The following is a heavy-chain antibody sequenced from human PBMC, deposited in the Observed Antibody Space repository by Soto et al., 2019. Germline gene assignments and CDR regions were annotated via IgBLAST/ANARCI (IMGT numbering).Heavy chain of an antibody. CDR2: MNPGSGKT. CDR3: ARMASAGTLHWFDP. Sequence: ASVKVSCKASGYTFINFDISWLRQAAGQGLEWLGWMNPGSGKTGYASKFQGRVAMTRDASTGTSHLELSSLTSDDTAVYYCARMASAGTLHWFDPWGKGTPVTVSS. D-gene: IGHD6-13*01. V-gene: IGHV1-8*02. CDR1: GYTFINFD. J-gene: IGHJ5*02.